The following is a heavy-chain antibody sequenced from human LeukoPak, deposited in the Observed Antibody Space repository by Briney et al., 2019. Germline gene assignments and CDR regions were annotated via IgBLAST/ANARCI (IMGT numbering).Heavy chain of an antibody. J-gene: IGHJ5*02. V-gene: IGHV4-31*03. CDR1: GGSISSGGYY. CDR2: IYYSGST. D-gene: IGHD3-3*01. CDR3: ARDLQRSGDFWSVDLWFDP. Sequence: SQTLSLTCTVSGGSISSGGYYWSWIRQHPGKGLEWIGYIYYSGSTYYNPSLKSRVTISVDTSKNQFSLKLSSVTAADTAVYYCARDLQRSGDFWSVDLWFDPWGQGTLVTVSS.